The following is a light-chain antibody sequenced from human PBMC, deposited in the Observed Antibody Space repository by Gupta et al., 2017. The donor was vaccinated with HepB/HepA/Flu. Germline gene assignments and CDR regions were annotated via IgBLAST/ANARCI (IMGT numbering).Light chain of an antibody. V-gene: IGKV3-15*01. CDR1: QSINSN. CDR3: QHSNNWPPLT. J-gene: IGKJ4*01. Sequence: IVMTQSPATLSVSPGERVTLSCRASQSINSNLAWYQQKPGQAPRLLIYAASTRDTGIPARFSGSGYGTEFTLTINSRQSEDSAVYYCQHSNNWPPLTFGGGTKVEIK. CDR2: AAS.